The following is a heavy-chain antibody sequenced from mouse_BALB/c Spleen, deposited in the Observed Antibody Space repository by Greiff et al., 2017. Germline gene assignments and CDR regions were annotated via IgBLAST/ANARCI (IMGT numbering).Heavy chain of an antibody. Sequence: EVKLVESGGGLVKPGGSLKLSCAASGFTFSDYYMYWVRQTPEQRLEWVATISDGGSYTYYPDSVKGRFTISRDNATNNLYLQMSSLKSEDTAMYYCARDRDGYDAWFAYWGQGTLVTVSA. CDR1: GFTFSDYY. D-gene: IGHD2-2*01. CDR2: ISDGGSYT. CDR3: ARDRDGYDAWFAY. V-gene: IGHV5-4*02. J-gene: IGHJ3*01.